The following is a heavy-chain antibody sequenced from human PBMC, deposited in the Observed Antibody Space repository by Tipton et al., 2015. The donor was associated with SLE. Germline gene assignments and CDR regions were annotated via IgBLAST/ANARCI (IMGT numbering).Heavy chain of an antibody. J-gene: IGHJ4*02. CDR2: LDYSGST. CDR3: ARAVCDTSGYLDY. V-gene: IGHV4-39*07. D-gene: IGHD3-22*01. CDR1: GGSISSSPFY. Sequence: TLSLTCTVSGGSISSSPFYWGWIRQPPGKGLEWIGSLDYSGSTYYNPSLKSRISISVDRSKNQFSLKLSSVTAADTAVYYCARAVCDTSGYLDYWGLGTLVTVSS.